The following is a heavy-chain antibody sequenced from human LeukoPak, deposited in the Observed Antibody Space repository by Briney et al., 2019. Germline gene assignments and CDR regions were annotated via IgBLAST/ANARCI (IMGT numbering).Heavy chain of an antibody. Sequence: HTGRSLRLSCAASGFTFSSYGMHWVRQAPGKGLEWVAVISYDGSNKYYADSVKGRFTISRDNSKNTLYLQMNSLRAEDTAVYYCARGAVDGYCSGGSCYWVDYWGQGTLVTVSS. CDR1: GFTFSSYG. D-gene: IGHD2-15*01. CDR2: ISYDGSNK. V-gene: IGHV3-30*03. CDR3: ARGAVDGYCSGGSCYWVDY. J-gene: IGHJ4*02.